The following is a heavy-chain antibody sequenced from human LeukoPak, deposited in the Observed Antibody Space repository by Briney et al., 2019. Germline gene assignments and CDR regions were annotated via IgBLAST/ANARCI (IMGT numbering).Heavy chain of an antibody. Sequence: GGTLRLSCAASGSTFINFGMTWVRQAPGKGLEWVSAISGSAVITFYADSVKGRFTISRDNSKNTLYLQMNSLRAEDTALYYCAKSRLSGINDAFDIWGQGTMVTVSS. D-gene: IGHD3-3*01. V-gene: IGHV3-23*01. CDR1: GSTFINFG. J-gene: IGHJ3*02. CDR3: AKSRLSGINDAFDI. CDR2: ISGSAVIT.